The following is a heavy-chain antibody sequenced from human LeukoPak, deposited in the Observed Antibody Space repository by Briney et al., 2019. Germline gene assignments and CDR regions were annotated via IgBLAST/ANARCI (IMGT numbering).Heavy chain of an antibody. V-gene: IGHV3-7*03. J-gene: IGHJ4*02. CDR3: ARAKSLFDS. D-gene: IGHD3-10*01. CDR1: GFTFGSYG. Sequence: PGGSLRLSCAASGFTFGSYGMSWVRQAPGKGLEWVANIKQDGSEKYYVDSVKGRFTISRDNAKSSLYLQMNSLRAEDTAVYYCARAKSLFDSWGQGTLVTVSS. CDR2: IKQDGSEK.